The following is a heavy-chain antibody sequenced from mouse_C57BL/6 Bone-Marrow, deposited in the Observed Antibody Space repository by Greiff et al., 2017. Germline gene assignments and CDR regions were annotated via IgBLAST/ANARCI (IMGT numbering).Heavy chain of an antibody. Sequence: VQLQQSGAELVRPGASVKLSCTASGFNIKDAYMHWVKPRPEQGLEWIGWIDPENGDTEYASKFQGKATITADTSSNTAYLQLSSLTAEDTAVYYCTVFYYGSMWFAYWGQGTLVTVSA. J-gene: IGHJ3*01. CDR3: TVFYYGSMWFAY. V-gene: IGHV14-4*01. D-gene: IGHD1-1*01. CDR1: GFNIKDAY. CDR2: IDPENGDT.